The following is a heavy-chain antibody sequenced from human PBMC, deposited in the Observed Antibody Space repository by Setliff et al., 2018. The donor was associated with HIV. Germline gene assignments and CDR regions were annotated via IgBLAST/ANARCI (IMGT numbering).Heavy chain of an antibody. CDR3: ARGARLLAGYSDRWDYYYMGV. V-gene: IGHV4-39*01. CDR2: IYYSGST. CDR1: AGSIRSSTYY. D-gene: IGHD6-13*01. J-gene: IGHJ6*03. Sequence: SETLSLTCTVSAGSIRSSTYYWAWIRQPPGKGLEWIGTIYYSGSTYYNPSLKSRATISVDMSKNQFSLRLSSVTAADTAVYYCARGARLLAGYSDRWDYYYMGVWGKGTTVTVSS.